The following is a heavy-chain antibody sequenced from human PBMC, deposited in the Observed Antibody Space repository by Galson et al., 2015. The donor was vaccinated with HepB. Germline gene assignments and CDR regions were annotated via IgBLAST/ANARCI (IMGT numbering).Heavy chain of an antibody. D-gene: IGHD3-3*01. CDR2: IKEDGSEK. J-gene: IGHJ6*03. CDR1: GFTFSTFW. Sequence: SLRLSCAASGFTFSTFWMSWVRQAPGKGLEWVANIKEDGSEKHYVDSVKGRFTISRDNAKNSLYLQMNSLRAEDTAVYYCARRTSYDFWISYGTYNYYYCMDVWGKGTTVTVSS. CDR3: ARRTSYDFWISYGTYNYYYCMDV. V-gene: IGHV3-7*01.